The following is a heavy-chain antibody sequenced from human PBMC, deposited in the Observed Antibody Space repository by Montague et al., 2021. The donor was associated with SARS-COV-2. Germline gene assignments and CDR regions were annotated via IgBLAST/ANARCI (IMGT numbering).Heavy chain of an antibody. V-gene: IGHV4-59*08. J-gene: IGHJ4*02. CDR3: ARHYSATLPAVY. D-gene: IGHD2-15*01. Sequence: NPSLTSRVTMSVDTSKNQFSLEVNSVTAADTAVYYCARHYSATLPAVYWGQGTLVTVSS.